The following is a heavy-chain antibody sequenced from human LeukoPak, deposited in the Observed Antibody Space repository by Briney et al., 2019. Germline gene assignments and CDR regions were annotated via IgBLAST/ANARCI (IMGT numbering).Heavy chain of an antibody. D-gene: IGHD3-10*01. J-gene: IGHJ6*04. V-gene: IGHV1-69*13. Sequence: ASVKVSCKASGGTFSSYAISWVRQAPGQGLEWMGGIIPIFGTANYAQKFQGRVTITADESTSTAYMELSSLRSEDTAVYYCARLGYGSGIVPKHYYYYGMDVWGKGTTVTVSS. CDR2: IIPIFGTA. CDR1: GGTFSSYA. CDR3: ARLGYGSGIVPKHYYYYGMDV.